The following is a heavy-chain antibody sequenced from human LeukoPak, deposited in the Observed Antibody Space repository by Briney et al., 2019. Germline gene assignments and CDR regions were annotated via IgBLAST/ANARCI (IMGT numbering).Heavy chain of an antibody. V-gene: IGHV3-30*03. Sequence: GGSLRLSCAASGFTFSSYGMHWVRQAPGKGLEWVAVISYDGSNKYYADSVKGRFTISRDNSKNTLYLQMNSLRAEDTAVYYCARDPAVVVFPSWFDPWGQGTLVTVSS. CDR1: GFTFSSYG. J-gene: IGHJ5*02. CDR3: ARDPAVVVFPSWFDP. CDR2: ISYDGSNK. D-gene: IGHD2-15*01.